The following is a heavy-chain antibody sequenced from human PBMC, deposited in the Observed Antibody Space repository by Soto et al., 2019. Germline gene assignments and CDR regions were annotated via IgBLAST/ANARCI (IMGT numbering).Heavy chain of an antibody. Sequence: QVQLVESGGGLVKPGGSLRLSCVASGFTFSDYYMTWIRQAPGKGLEWVSYISSNTNYTNYADSVKGRFTISRDNAKNSLYLQVNNLRAEDTAVYYCARDLAVRAPSGGMDVWGQGTTVTVSS. CDR1: GFTFSDYY. D-gene: IGHD3-10*01. CDR2: ISSNTNYT. V-gene: IGHV3-11*06. CDR3: ARDLAVRAPSGGMDV. J-gene: IGHJ6*02.